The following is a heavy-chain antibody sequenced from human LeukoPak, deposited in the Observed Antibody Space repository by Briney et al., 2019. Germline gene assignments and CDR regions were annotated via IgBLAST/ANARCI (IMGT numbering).Heavy chain of an antibody. J-gene: IGHJ4*02. V-gene: IGHV4-4*02. CDR1: GGSTSSSNW. Sequence: SETLSLTCAVSGGSTSSSNWWSWVRQPPGKGLEWIGEIYHSGSTYYNPSLKSRVTISVDTSKKQFSLKLSSVTAADTAVYYCARAGPDYDFWSAYYTFDYWGQGTLVTVSS. CDR2: IYHSGST. D-gene: IGHD3-3*01. CDR3: ARAGPDYDFWSAYYTFDY.